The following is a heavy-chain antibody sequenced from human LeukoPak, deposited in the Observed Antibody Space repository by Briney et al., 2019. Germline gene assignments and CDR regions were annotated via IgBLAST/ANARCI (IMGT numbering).Heavy chain of an antibody. V-gene: IGHV4-34*01. CDR2: INHSGST. Sequence: PSDTLSLTCAVYGGSFSGYYWSWIRQPPGKGLEWIGEINHSGSTNYNPSLKSRVTVSVDTSKNQFSLKRSSVTAADTAVYYCAREVWDGYNLDYWGQGTLVTVSS. D-gene: IGHD5-24*01. J-gene: IGHJ4*02. CDR1: GGSFSGYY. CDR3: AREVWDGYNLDY.